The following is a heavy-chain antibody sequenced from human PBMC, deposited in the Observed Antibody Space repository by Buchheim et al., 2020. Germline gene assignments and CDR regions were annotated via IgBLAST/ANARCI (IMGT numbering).Heavy chain of an antibody. D-gene: IGHD2-15*01. CDR2: IYYSGNT. CDR3: ARLYCTTSSCYPDYFDY. J-gene: IGHJ4*02. Sequence: QLQLQESGPGLVKPSETLSLTCTVSGASITSHSYYWGWIRQPPGKGLEWIGGIYYSGNTYSNPSLRSRVTIPADTSKNQFSLRLSSVTAADTAVYYCARLYCTTSSCYPDYFDYWGQGTL. V-gene: IGHV4-39*01. CDR1: GASITSHSYY.